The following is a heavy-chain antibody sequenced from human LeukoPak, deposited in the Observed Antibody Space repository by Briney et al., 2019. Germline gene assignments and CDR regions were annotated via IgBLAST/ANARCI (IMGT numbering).Heavy chain of an antibody. D-gene: IGHD2-2*01. CDR2: ISGSGSTI. V-gene: IGHV3-11*04. CDR3: ATYRCTGDSCYADYDAFDF. Sequence: PGGALRLSCAASGFIFSDYHMSWLRQAPGKGLEWVSYISGSGSTIYYADSVEGRFTISRHNANNSLFLQMNSLRAEDTAVYYCATYRCTGDSCYADYDAFDFWGQGTTVIVSS. CDR1: GFIFSDYH. J-gene: IGHJ3*01.